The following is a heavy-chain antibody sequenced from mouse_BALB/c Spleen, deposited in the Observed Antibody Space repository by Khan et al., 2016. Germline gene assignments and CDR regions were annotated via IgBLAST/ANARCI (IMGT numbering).Heavy chain of an antibody. J-gene: IGHJ3*01. V-gene: IGHV1-7*01. Sequence: QVQLQQSGAELAKPGASVKMSCKASGYTFTSYWMHWVKQRPGQGLEWIGYINPSTGYTEYNQKLKDKATLTADKSYSTAYMQLSSLTSEDSAVYYCARWAYYGNYLFAYWGQGTLVTVSA. D-gene: IGHD2-10*01. CDR3: ARWAYYGNYLFAY. CDR1: GYTFTSYW. CDR2: INPSTGYT.